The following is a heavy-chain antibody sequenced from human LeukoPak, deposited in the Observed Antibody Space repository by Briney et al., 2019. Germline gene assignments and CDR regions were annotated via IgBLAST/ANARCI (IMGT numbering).Heavy chain of an antibody. CDR1: GFTFRSHW. Sequence: GGSLRLSCAASGFTFRSHWMTWGRQVPGKGLEWVANIQQDGGETYYVDSVTGRFTISRDNAKNSLYLQMSSLKVEDTAVYYCARGVRWFDPWGQGTLVTVSS. CDR3: ARGVRWFDP. CDR2: IQQDGGET. V-gene: IGHV3-7*01. D-gene: IGHD3-10*01. J-gene: IGHJ5*02.